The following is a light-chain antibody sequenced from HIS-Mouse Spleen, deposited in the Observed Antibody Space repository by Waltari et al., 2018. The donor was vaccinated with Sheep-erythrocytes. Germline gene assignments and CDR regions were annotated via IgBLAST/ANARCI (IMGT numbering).Light chain of an antibody. V-gene: IGLV1-40*01. J-gene: IGLJ2*01. CDR3: QSYDSSLSGSVV. Sequence: QSVLTQPPSVSGAPGQRVTISCTGSSSNIGAGYDVPWYQQLPGTAPKLPISGTSERTSGVPDRFSGAKSGTSASLAITGLQAEDEADYYCQSYDSSLSGSVVFGGGTKLTVL. CDR1: SSNIGAGYD. CDR2: GTS.